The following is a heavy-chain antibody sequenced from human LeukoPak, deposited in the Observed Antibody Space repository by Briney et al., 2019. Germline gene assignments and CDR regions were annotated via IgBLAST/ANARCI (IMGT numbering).Heavy chain of an antibody. CDR1: GGSISSSSYY. CDR3: ARGTTNFDS. J-gene: IGHJ4*02. V-gene: IGHV4-39*01. CDR2: IYYSGGT. D-gene: IGHD1-1*01. Sequence: PSETLSLTCTVSGGSISSSSYYWGWIRQPPGKGLEWIGSIYYSGGTYYNPPLKSRVTISVDTSKNQFSLKLSSVTAADTAVYYCARGTTNFDSWGQGTLVTVSS.